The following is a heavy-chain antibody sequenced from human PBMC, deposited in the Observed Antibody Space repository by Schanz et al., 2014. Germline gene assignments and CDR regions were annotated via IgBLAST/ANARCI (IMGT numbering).Heavy chain of an antibody. V-gene: IGHV1-2*04. Sequence: VQLVQSGAEVKKPGPSVKVSCKASGGTFSDYYIHWVRQAPGQGLEWMGWINPNTGGTNFAQKFQGWVTVTRDTSISTVYMELSRVTYEDTAVYYCARDDRAYYYGMDVWGQGTTVTVSS. J-gene: IGHJ6*02. D-gene: IGHD3-22*01. CDR1: GGTFSDYY. CDR3: ARDDRAYYYGMDV. CDR2: INPNTGGT.